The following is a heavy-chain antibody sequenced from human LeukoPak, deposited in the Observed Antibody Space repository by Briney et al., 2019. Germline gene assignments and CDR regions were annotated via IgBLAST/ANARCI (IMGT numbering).Heavy chain of an antibody. CDR2: VYTSGST. D-gene: IGHD5-18*01. CDR1: GGSISSGSYY. V-gene: IGHV4-61*02. Sequence: PSETLSLTCTVSGGSISSGSYYWSWIRQPAGKGLEWIGRVYTSGSTNYNPSLKSRVTISVDTSKNQFSLKLSSVTAADTAVYYCARAGGDNYIWAGNFFDPWGQGTLVTVSS. CDR3: ARAGGDNYIWAGNFFDP. J-gene: IGHJ5*02.